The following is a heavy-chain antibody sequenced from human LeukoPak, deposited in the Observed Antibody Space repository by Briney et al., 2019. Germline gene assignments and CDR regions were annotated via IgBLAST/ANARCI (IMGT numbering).Heavy chain of an antibody. J-gene: IGHJ4*02. CDR1: GFTFNSYD. CDR2: ITRSSIYI. Sequence: GGSLRLSCAASGFTFNSYDMNWVRQAPGKGLEWVSSITRSSIYIYYADSVKGRFTISRDNAKNSLYLQMNSLRAEDTAVYYCARVRYDGSGYYSIFDYWGQGTLVTVSS. D-gene: IGHD3-22*01. V-gene: IGHV3-21*01. CDR3: ARVRYDGSGYYSIFDY.